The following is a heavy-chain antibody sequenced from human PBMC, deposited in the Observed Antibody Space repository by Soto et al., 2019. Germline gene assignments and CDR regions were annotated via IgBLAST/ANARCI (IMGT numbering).Heavy chain of an antibody. J-gene: IGHJ5*02. CDR3: ARVGTYGTAGSWYCSDP. D-gene: IGHD2-15*01. CDR1: GGSISSYY. CDR2: IYYSGST. V-gene: IGHV4-59*01. Sequence: SETLSLTCTVSGGSISSYYWSWIRQPPGKGLEWIGYIYYSGSTNYNPSLKSRVTISVDTSKNQFSLKLSSVTAADTAVYYCARVGTYGTAGSWYCSDPRRHGPLVTV.